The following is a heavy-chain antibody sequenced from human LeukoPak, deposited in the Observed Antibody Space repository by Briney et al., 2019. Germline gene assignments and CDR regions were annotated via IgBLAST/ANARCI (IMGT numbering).Heavy chain of an antibody. D-gene: IGHD3-16*02. CDR2: ICTAGDT. CDR1: RFTFSSYD. CDR3: ARELTYYDYVWGSYRYDAFDI. J-gene: IGHJ3*02. V-gene: IGHV3-13*04. Sequence: GGSLRLSCAASRFTFSSYDMHWVRQATRKGLEWVSAICTAGDTYYPGSVKGRFTISRENAKNSLYLQMNSLRAGDTAVYYCARELTYYDYVWGSYRYDAFDIWGQGTMVTVSS.